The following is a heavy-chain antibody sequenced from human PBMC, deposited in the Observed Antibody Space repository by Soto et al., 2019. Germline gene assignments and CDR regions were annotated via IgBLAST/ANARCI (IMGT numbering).Heavy chain of an antibody. V-gene: IGHV1-2*02. CDR3: ARQLAYCGGDCFTEPVDY. J-gene: IGHJ4*02. CDR1: GYTFTGYY. CDR2: INPNSGDT. Sequence: QAQLVQSGAEVKKPGASVKVSCEASGYTFTGYYMHWVRQAPGQGLEWMGWINPNSGDTKYAQKFRGRVTMTRDTSITTGYMELKMLTSDDTAVYYCARQLAYCGGDCFTEPVDYWGQGTLVTVSS. D-gene: IGHD2-21*02.